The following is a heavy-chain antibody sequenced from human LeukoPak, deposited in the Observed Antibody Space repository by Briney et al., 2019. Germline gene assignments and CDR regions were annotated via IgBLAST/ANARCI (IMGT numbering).Heavy chain of an antibody. J-gene: IGHJ4*02. CDR2: TYYRSKWYN. CDR1: GDSVTSNSGA. V-gene: IGHV6-1*01. Sequence: SQTLSLTCAISGDSVTSNSGAWNWIPQSPSRGLEWLGRTYYRSKWYNDYAVSVKSRITINPDTSKNQFSLQLNSVTPEDTAVYYCARERLGGWSPRDYWGQGTLVTVSS. CDR3: ARERLGGWSPRDY. D-gene: IGHD6-19*01.